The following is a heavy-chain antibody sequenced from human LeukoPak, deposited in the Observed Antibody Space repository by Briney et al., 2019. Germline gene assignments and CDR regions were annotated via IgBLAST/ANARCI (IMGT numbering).Heavy chain of an antibody. V-gene: IGHV3-30*18. Sequence: GGSLRLSCAASGFTFSSYGMHWVRQAPGKGLEWVAVISYDGSNKYYADSVKGRFTISRDSSKNTLYLQMNSLRAEDTAVYYCAKADYGDFLFDPWGQGTLVTVSS. CDR3: AKADYGDFLFDP. CDR1: GFTFSSYG. D-gene: IGHD4-17*01. CDR2: ISYDGSNK. J-gene: IGHJ5*02.